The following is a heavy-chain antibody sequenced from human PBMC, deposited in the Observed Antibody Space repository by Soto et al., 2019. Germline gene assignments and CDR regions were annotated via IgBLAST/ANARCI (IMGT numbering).Heavy chain of an antibody. CDR1: GYTFTSYA. V-gene: IGHV1-3*05. D-gene: IGHD4-17*01. CDR3: ASESDGGEFDY. CDR2: INAGNGNT. Sequence: QVQLVQSGAEEKKPGASVKVSCKASGYTFTSYAMHWVRQAPGQRLEWMGWINAGNGNTKYLQKFQGRVTITRDTSASTAYMELSSLRSEDTAVYYCASESDGGEFDYWGQGTLVTVSS. J-gene: IGHJ4*02.